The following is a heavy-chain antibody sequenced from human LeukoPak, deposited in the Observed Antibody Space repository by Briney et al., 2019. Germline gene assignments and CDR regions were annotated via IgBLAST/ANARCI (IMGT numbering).Heavy chain of an antibody. V-gene: IGHV4-61*02. CDR3: VRGFDP. CDR2: FPITGST. CDR1: GDSISSGNYY. Sequence: PSQTLSLTCTVSGDSISSGNYYWSWMRQPAGRGLEWIGRFPITGSTDYNPSLKSRVTISVDTSKNQFSLRLTSVTAADTAVYYCVRGFDPWGQGTLVTVSS. J-gene: IGHJ5*02.